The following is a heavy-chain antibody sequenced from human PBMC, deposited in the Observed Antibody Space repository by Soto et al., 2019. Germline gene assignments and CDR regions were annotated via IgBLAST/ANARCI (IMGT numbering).Heavy chain of an antibody. D-gene: IGHD2-15*01. CDR1: GFTFTSSA. CDR3: AAERSVHCSGGSCYSNYYYYMDG. J-gene: IGHJ6*03. CDR2: IVVGSGNT. V-gene: IGHV1-58*02. Sequence: GASVKVSCKASGFTFTSSAMQWVRQARGQRLEWIGWIVVGSGNTNYAQKFQERVTITRDMSTSTAYMELSSLRSEDTAVYYCAAERSVHCSGGSCYSNYYYYMDGWGKGTTVTVSS.